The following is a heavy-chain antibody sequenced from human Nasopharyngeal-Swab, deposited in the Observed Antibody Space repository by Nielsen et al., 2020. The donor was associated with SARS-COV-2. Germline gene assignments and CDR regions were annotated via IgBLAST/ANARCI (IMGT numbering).Heavy chain of an antibody. CDR3: ARGRRDIVVVVAAKTYYFDY. Sequence: WSRQSPGKALEWIGEIYHSGSTNYNPSLKSRVTISVDKSKNQFSLKLSSVTAADTAVYYCARGRRDIVVVVAAKTYYFDYWGQGTLVTVSS. J-gene: IGHJ4*02. D-gene: IGHD2-15*01. CDR2: IYHSGST. V-gene: IGHV4-4*02.